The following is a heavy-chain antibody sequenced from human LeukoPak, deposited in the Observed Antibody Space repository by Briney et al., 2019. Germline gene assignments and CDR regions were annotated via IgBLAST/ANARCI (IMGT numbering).Heavy chain of an antibody. CDR3: ARTNWGVWYFDL. D-gene: IGHD7-27*01. J-gene: IGHJ2*01. Sequence: GGALRISCAAPGFTFRDYYMSWIRQAPGGGLEGVSYISSSSSSTNYADSVKGRFTISRDNAKNSLYLQMNSLRAEDTAVYYCARTNWGVWYFDLWGRGTLVTVSS. V-gene: IGHV3-11*03. CDR2: ISSSSSST. CDR1: GFTFRDYY.